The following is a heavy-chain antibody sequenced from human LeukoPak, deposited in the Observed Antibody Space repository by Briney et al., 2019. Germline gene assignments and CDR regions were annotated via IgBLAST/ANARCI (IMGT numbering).Heavy chain of an antibody. CDR3: ARGSSYYYDSSGTYFDY. D-gene: IGHD3-22*01. CDR2: SIPIFGTA. CDR1: GGTFSSSA. J-gene: IGHJ4*02. Sequence: SVKVSCKASGGTFSSSAISWVRQAPGQGLEWMGGSIPIFGTANYAQKFQGRVTITTDESTSTAYMELSSLRSEDTAVYYCARGSSYYYDSSGTYFDYWGQGTLVTVSS. V-gene: IGHV1-69*05.